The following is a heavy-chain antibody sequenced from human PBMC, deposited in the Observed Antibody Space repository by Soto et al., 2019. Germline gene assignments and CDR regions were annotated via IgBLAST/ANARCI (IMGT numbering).Heavy chain of an antibody. V-gene: IGHV3-15*07. CDR1: GFTFSHVW. CDR2: IKSKTGGGAT. CDR3: TTGGIVGVGIDY. J-gene: IGHJ4*02. Sequence: EVQLVESGGGLVKPGGSHRLSCAASGFTFSHVWMNWVRQAPGKGLEWVGRIKSKTGGGATDYAAPVKGRFTISRDELKDTVYLQMNSLKTEDTAVYYCTTGGIVGVGIDYWGQGTLVTVSS. D-gene: IGHD1-26*01.